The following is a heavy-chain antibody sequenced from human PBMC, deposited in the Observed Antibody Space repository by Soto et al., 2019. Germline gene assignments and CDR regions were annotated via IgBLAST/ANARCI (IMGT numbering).Heavy chain of an antibody. Sequence: SKTLSLTFTGPGGSISPYYCAWILQLPGNGLEWVGYIYYSGSTSYNPSLKSRATLSLETSKSQFSLRLSSVTASDTAVYYCARLGEYYQSLDPWGQGTLVTVS. D-gene: IGHD2-2*01. CDR1: GGSISPYY. CDR2: IYYSGST. J-gene: IGHJ5*02. CDR3: ARLGEYYQSLDP. V-gene: IGHV4-59*08.